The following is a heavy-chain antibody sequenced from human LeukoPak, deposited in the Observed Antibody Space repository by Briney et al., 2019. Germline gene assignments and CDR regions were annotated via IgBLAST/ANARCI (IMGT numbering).Heavy chain of an antibody. CDR3: AKGPYYYGSGSYDY. D-gene: IGHD3-10*01. J-gene: IGHJ4*02. V-gene: IGHV3-23*01. Sequence: PGGSLRLSCAASGFTFSSYGMSWVRQAPGKGLEWVSAISGSGGSTYYADSVKGRFTISRDNSKNTPYLQMNSLRAEDTAVYYCAKGPYYYGSGSYDYWGQGTLVTVSS. CDR2: ISGSGGST. CDR1: GFTFSSYG.